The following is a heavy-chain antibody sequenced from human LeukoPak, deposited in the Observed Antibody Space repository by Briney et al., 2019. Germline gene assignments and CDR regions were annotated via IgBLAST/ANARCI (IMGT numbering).Heavy chain of an antibody. V-gene: IGHV1-46*01. J-gene: IGHJ5*02. D-gene: IGHD6-13*01. CDR1: GYTFTSYY. Sequence: ASVKVSCKASGYTFTSYYMHWVRQAPGQGLEWMGIINPSGGSTSYAQKFQGRVTMTRDTSISTAYMELSRLRSDDTAVYYCARASSKQQPRKDRCADWFDPWGQGTLVTVSS. CDR2: INPSGGST. CDR3: ARASSKQQPRKDRCADWFDP.